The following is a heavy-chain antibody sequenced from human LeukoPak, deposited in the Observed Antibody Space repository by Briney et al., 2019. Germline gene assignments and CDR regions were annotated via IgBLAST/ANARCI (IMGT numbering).Heavy chain of an antibody. CDR2: MSDSGST. V-gene: IGHV4-39*01. J-gene: IGHJ4*02. CDR1: GGSIISRDYY. D-gene: IGHD6-19*01. Sequence: SGTLSLTCIVSGGSIISRDYYWGWIRQPPGKGLEWIGSMSDSGSTYYNPSLKSRVTISVDTSKNQFSLKLTSVTAADTAVYYCARQGGSGWYQGHFDYWGQGTLVTVSS. CDR3: ARQGGSGWYQGHFDY.